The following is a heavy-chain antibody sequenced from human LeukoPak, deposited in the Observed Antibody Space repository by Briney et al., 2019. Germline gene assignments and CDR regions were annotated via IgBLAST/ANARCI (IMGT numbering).Heavy chain of an antibody. CDR2: INAGNGNT. CDR3: ASRRDSGSFGADY. J-gene: IGHJ4*02. CDR1: GYTFTSYA. D-gene: IGHD1-26*01. V-gene: IGHV1-3*01. Sequence: ASVKVSCKASGYTFTSYAMHWVRQAPGQRLEWMGWINAGNGNTKYSQKFQGRVTITRDTSASTAYMELSRLTSDDTAVYYCASRRDSGSFGADYWGQGTLVTVSS.